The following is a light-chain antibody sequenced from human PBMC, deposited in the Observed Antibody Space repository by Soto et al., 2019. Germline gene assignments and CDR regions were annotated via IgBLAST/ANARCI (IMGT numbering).Light chain of an antibody. J-gene: IGKJ1*01. V-gene: IGKV1-5*03. Sequence: DIQMTQFPSTLSASVGDRVTITCRASQSISNRLAWFQQKSGEAPKILIHKVSSLESGVPSRFSGSGSGTDFTLTISTLQPDDFATYDCHQYNSHSWTFGKGTKVEIK. CDR1: QSISNR. CDR3: HQYNSHSWT. CDR2: KVS.